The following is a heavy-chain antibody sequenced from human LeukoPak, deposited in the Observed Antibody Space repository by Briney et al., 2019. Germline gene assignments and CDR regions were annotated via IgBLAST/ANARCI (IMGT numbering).Heavy chain of an antibody. D-gene: IGHD6-13*01. CDR2: IYYSGST. J-gene: IGHJ4*02. CDR3: ARHRQGGIYSSSWYGFDY. CDR1: GGSIRSYY. Sequence: SETLSLTCTVSGGSIRSYYWSWIRQPPGKGLEWIGYIYYSGSTNYNPSLKSRVTISVETSKNQFSLKLSSVTAADTAVYYCARHRQGGIYSSSWYGFDYWGQGTLVTVSS. V-gene: IGHV4-59*08.